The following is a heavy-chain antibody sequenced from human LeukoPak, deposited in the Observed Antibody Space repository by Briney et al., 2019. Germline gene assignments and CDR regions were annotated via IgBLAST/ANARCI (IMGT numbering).Heavy chain of an antibody. D-gene: IGHD1-26*01. CDR2: IFYSGST. CDR3: ARGGRWELVYPFDP. V-gene: IGHV4-39*07. Sequence: TSETLSLTCTVSGGSISTSNYYWGWIRQPPGKGLEWIGNIFYSGSTYYSPSLKSRVTISLDTSKSQFSLKLSSVTAADTAVYYCARGGRWELVYPFDPWGQGTLVTVSS. J-gene: IGHJ5*02. CDR1: GGSISTSNYY.